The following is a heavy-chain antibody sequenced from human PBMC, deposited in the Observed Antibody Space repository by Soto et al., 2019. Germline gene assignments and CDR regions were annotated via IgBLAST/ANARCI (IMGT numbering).Heavy chain of an antibody. V-gene: IGHV1-18*01. J-gene: IGHJ4*02. Sequence: QVKLVQSGTEVKKPGASIKVSCKASGSSFATSGMTWVRQAPGQGLEWMGWISVYNGNTNYDQNLQDRVAMTTDTYTHPAYLEVRNLRSDATAVYYCARAGQYYDASGYADWGQGTLVTVSS. CDR2: ISVYNGNT. D-gene: IGHD3-22*01. CDR3: ARAGQYYDASGYAD. CDR1: GSSFATSG.